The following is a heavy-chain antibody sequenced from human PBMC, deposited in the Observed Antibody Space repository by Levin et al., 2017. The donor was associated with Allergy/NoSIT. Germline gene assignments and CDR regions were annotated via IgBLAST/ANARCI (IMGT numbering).Heavy chain of an antibody. J-gene: IGHJ3*02. CDR1: GYTFRVYG. CDR2: ISPNNGHT. CDR3: ARDLGTGWYDNAFEI. D-gene: IGHD6-19*01. V-gene: IGHV1-18*01. Sequence: KRGESLKISCKASGYTFRVYGIIWVRQAPGEGLEWLGWISPNNGHTKVSHKVQGRVTMTTDASTTTAYLDIRSLTSDDTAVYYCARDLGTGWYDNAFEIWAQGKLVSSLQ.